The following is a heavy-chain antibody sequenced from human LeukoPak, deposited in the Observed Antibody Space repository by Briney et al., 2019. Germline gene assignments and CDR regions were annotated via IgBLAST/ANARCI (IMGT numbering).Heavy chain of an antibody. Sequence: ASVKVSCKASGYTFTGYYMHWVRQAPGKGLEWMGGFDPEDGETIYAQKFQGRVTMTEDTSTDTAYMELSSLRSEDTAVYYCATDVEAVAGWYFDLWGRGTLVTVSS. D-gene: IGHD6-19*01. J-gene: IGHJ2*01. V-gene: IGHV1-24*01. CDR1: GYTFTGYY. CDR2: FDPEDGET. CDR3: ATDVEAVAGWYFDL.